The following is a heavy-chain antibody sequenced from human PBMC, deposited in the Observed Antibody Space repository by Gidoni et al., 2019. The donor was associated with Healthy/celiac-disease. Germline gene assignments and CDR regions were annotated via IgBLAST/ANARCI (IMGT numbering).Heavy chain of an antibody. J-gene: IGHJ4*02. CDR2: ISWDGGST. CDR3: ATLGYGSGSYRDY. D-gene: IGHD3-10*01. V-gene: IGHV3-43*01. Sequence: VQLVASWGVVVQPGGSLRLSCAASGFPFDDSTMHWLRQAPGKGLEWVSLISWDGGSTYYADAVKGRFTISRDNSKNALYLQRKSLRTEDTALYYCATLGYGSGSYRDYWGQGTLVTVSS. CDR1: GFPFDDST.